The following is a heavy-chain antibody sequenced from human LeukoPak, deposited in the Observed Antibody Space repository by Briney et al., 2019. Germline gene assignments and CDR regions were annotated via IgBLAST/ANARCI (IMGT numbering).Heavy chain of an antibody. CDR3: ATTTRGGAFDV. Sequence: GGSLRLSCAASGFTVSYNYMSWVRQAPGKGLEWVSTIFSGGNTYYADSVKGRFTIYRDNFKNTLYVQMNSLRAEDTAVYYCATTTRGGAFDVWGQGTMVTVSS. CDR2: IFSGGNT. D-gene: IGHD4-17*01. J-gene: IGHJ3*01. CDR1: GFTVSYNY. V-gene: IGHV3-66*01.